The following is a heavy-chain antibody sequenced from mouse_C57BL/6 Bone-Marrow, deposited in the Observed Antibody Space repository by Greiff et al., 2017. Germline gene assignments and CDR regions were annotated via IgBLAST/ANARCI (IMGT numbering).Heavy chain of an antibody. Sequence: QVQLQQPGAELVKPGASVKLSCKASGYTFTSYWMHWVKQRPGQGLEWIGMIHPNSGSTNYNEKFKSKATLTVDKSSSTAYMQLSSLTSEDSAVYYCARRNYGAWFAYWGQGTLVTVSA. CDR2: IHPNSGST. V-gene: IGHV1-64*01. D-gene: IGHD1-1*01. CDR1: GYTFTSYW. CDR3: ARRNYGAWFAY. J-gene: IGHJ3*01.